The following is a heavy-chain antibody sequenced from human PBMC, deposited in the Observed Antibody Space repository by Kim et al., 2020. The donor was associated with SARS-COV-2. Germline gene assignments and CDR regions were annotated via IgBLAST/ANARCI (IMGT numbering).Heavy chain of an antibody. D-gene: IGHD3-22*01. CDR2: DGNNK. CDR3: AGGYDY. Sequence: DGNNKYYADSGRRRFTISRDKSKNSLYLQMNSLRAEDTAVYYCAGGYDYWGQGTLVTVSS. V-gene: IGHV3-33*01. J-gene: IGHJ4*02.